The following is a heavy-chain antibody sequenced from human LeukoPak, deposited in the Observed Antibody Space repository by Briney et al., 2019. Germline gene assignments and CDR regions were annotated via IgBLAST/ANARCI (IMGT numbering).Heavy chain of an antibody. J-gene: IGHJ3*02. V-gene: IGHV1-46*01. Sequence: GASVKVSCKASGYTFTNHYMHWVRQAPGPGLEWMGIINPNGGSTTYAQKFQGRITMTRDTSTNTVSMELNSLRSEDTAVYYCARAQRGDSDNRAHDAFGIWGQGTMVTVSS. CDR1: GYTFTNHY. CDR2: INPNGGST. D-gene: IGHD3-22*01. CDR3: ARAQRGDSDNRAHDAFGI.